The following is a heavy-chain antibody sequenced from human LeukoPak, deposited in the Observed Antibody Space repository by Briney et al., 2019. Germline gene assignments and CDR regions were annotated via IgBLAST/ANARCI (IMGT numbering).Heavy chain of an antibody. CDR3: ARGGYYDILTGYETADVFDI. CDR2: ISVHNGNT. J-gene: IGHJ3*02. Sequence: GASVKDSCKASGYTFTKYAITWVRQAPGQGPEWMGRISVHNGNTNYAQKYQGRVTLTTDTSTSTAYMELRSLRSDDTAVYYCARGGYYDILTGYETADVFDIWGQGTMVTVSP. D-gene: IGHD3-9*01. V-gene: IGHV1-18*01. CDR1: GYTFTKYA.